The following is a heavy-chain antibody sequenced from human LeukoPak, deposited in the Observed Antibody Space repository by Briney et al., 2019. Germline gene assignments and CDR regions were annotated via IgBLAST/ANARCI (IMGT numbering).Heavy chain of an antibody. CDR2: VNSDGSST. CDR3: ARGSGDGYNWVFDS. V-gene: IGHV3-74*01. J-gene: IGHJ5*01. CDR1: GFTFSNYW. Sequence: GGSLRLSCAASGFTFSNYWMHWVRQAPGKGLVWVSRVNSDGSSTGYADSVKGRFTISRDSAKNTLYLQMNSLRAEDTTVYYCARGSGDGYNWVFDSWGQGTLVTVSS. D-gene: IGHD5-24*01.